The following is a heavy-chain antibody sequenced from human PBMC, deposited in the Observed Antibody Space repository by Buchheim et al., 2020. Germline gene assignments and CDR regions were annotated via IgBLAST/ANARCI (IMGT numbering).Heavy chain of an antibody. CDR2: IYYKGST. V-gene: IGHV4-59*01. D-gene: IGHD3-9*01. Sequence: QVQLQESGPGLVKPSETLSLTCTVSGGSISNYCWSWIRQSPGQGLEWIGYIYYKGSTNYNPSLRSRVTMSVDISNNQFSLKVNSVSAADTAVYYCARLTGYINAFHDFWGQGTL. CDR1: GGSISNYC. J-gene: IGHJ4*02. CDR3: ARLTGYINAFHDF.